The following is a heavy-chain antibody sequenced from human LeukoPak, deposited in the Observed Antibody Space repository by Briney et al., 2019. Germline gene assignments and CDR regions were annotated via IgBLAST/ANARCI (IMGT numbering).Heavy chain of an antibody. CDR2: MFYSGTT. CDR1: GASVTSYY. Sequence: SETLSLTCSVSGASVTSYYWTWILQPPGKGLESIGYMFYSGTTNYNPSLKSRVTISMDTSKNQFSLKLTSVTAADTAVYYCARIMPSDYSTTPWGQGTLVTVSS. V-gene: IGHV4-59*02. CDR3: ARIMPSDYSTTP. D-gene: IGHD4-11*01. J-gene: IGHJ5*02.